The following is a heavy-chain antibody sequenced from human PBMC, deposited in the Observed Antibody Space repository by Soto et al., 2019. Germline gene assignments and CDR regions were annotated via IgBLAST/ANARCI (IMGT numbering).Heavy chain of an antibody. J-gene: IGHJ4*02. D-gene: IGHD3-22*01. Sequence: QVQLQESGPGLVKPSETLSLTCTVSGGSISTYYWSWIRQPAGKGLEWIGRIYASGSTNYNPSLKSRVTMSVDTSKIQFSLTLSSVTAADTAVYSSARGYYDSSGYLFDYWGQGTLVSVSS. CDR3: ARGYYDSSGYLFDY. CDR1: GGSISTYY. CDR2: IYASGST. V-gene: IGHV4-4*07.